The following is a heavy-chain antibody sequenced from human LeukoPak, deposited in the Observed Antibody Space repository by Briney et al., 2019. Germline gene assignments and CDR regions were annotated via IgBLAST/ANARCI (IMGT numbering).Heavy chain of an antibody. CDR3: AKDLSGDAFDI. V-gene: IGHV3-30*18. J-gene: IGHJ3*02. D-gene: IGHD1-26*01. CDR2: IGNDGRAK. CDR1: GFSFSNYG. Sequence: GGSLRLSCVASGFSFSNYGIHWVCQAPGKGLEWVAVIGNDGRAKYYADSVRGRFTISRDNSENTLYLQMDSLRSEDTAVYYCAKDLSGDAFDIWGQGTMVTVSS.